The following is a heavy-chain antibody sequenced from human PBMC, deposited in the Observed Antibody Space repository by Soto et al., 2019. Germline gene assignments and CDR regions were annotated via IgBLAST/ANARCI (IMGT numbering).Heavy chain of an antibody. Sequence: ASVKVSCKASGYTFTSYDINWVRQATGQGLEWMGWMNPNSGNAGYPQRFQGRVTMTRNTSISTAYLELNGLRVEDTAVYYCARKSIAETGSWENWFDPWGQGNLVTVSS. V-gene: IGHV1-8*02. J-gene: IGHJ5*02. CDR1: GYTFTSYD. D-gene: IGHD6-13*01. CDR2: MNPNSGNA. CDR3: ARKSIAETGSWENWFDP.